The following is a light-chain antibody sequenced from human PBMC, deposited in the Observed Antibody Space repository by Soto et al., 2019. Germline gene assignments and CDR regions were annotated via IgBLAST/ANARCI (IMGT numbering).Light chain of an antibody. CDR2: GAS. CDR1: QSLRSTY. Sequence: EIVLTQSPGTLSLSPGEGATLAFRASQSLRSTYLAWYQQKPGQAPRLLIYGASSRATGIPDRFSGSGSGTEFTLTISSLQSEDFAVYYCQQYNNWPPWTFGQGTKVDIK. V-gene: IGKV3-20*01. J-gene: IGKJ1*01. CDR3: QQYNNWPPWT.